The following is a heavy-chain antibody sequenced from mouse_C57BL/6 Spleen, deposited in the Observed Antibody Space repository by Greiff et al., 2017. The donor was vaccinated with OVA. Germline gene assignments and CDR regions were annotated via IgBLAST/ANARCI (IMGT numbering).Heavy chain of an antibody. CDR2: INPSTGGT. J-gene: IGHJ2*01. D-gene: IGHD2-3*01. CDR1: GYSFTGYY. CDR3: ARRGIYDGYYDGYFDY. Sequence: EVKLMESGPELVKPGASVKISCKASGYSFTGYYMNWVKQSPEKSLEWIGEINPSTGGTTYNQKFKAKATLTVDKSSSTAYMQLKSLTSEDSAVYYCARRGIYDGYYDGYFDYWGQGTTLTVSS. V-gene: IGHV1-42*01.